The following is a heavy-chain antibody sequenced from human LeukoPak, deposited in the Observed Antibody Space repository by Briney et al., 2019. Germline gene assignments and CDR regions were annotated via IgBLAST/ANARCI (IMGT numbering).Heavy chain of an antibody. CDR1: RFTFSSYA. CDR2: IRGSGGST. CDR3: ARDIAVAGRNYYYYYMDV. J-gene: IGHJ6*03. D-gene: IGHD6-19*01. V-gene: IGHV3-23*01. Sequence: GGSLRLSCAVSRFTFSSYAMSWVRQAPGKGLEWVSTIRGSGGSTYYADSVKGRFTISRDNAKNSLYLQMNSLRAEDTALYYCARDIAVAGRNYYYYYMDVWGKGTTVTVSS.